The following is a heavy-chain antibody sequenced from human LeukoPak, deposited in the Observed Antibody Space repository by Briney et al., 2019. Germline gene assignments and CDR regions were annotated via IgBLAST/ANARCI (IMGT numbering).Heavy chain of an antibody. Sequence: GGSLRLSCAASGFSFSGYDMNWVRQAPGKGPEWVSYISSRGTTIYYADSVKGRFAISRDNAKKSLYLQMNTLRAEDTAVYYCARDYYYGSGSYFDYWGQGTLVTVSS. V-gene: IGHV3-48*01. J-gene: IGHJ4*02. D-gene: IGHD3-10*01. CDR2: ISSRGTTI. CDR1: GFSFSGYD. CDR3: ARDYYYGSGSYFDY.